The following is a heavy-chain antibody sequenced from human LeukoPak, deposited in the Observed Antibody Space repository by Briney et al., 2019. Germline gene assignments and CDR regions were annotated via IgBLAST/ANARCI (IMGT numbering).Heavy chain of an antibody. J-gene: IGHJ4*02. V-gene: IGHV3-30*18. CDR2: ISYDGSNK. Sequence: PGGSVRLSCAASGFTFSSYGMHWVRQAPGKGLEWVAVISYDGSNKYYADSVKGRFTISRDNSKNTLYLQMNSLRAEDTAVYYCAKDRGFSFASGRSELDYWGQGTLVTVSS. CDR3: AKDRGFSFASGRSELDY. D-gene: IGHD3-10*01. CDR1: GFTFSSYG.